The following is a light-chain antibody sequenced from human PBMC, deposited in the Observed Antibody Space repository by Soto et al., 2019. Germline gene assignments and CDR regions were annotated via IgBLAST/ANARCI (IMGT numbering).Light chain of an antibody. CDR2: KAS. Sequence: DIQMTQSPSTLCGSVGDRVTITCRASQSISSWLAWYQQKPGKAPKLLSYKASTLKSGVPSRFSGSGSGTAFALTISSLQPDDFATYYCQHYNSYSEAFGQGTKVDIK. CDR3: QHYNSYSEA. J-gene: IGKJ1*01. CDR1: QSISSW. V-gene: IGKV1-5*03.